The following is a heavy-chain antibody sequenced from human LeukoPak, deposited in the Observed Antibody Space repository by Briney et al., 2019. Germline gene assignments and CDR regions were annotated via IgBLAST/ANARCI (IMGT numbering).Heavy chain of an antibody. CDR1: GYTFTGYY. D-gene: IGHD5-24*01. CDR2: INPNSGGT. J-gene: IGHJ4*02. Sequence: ASVKVSCKASGYTFTGYYMHWVRQAPGQGLEWMGWINPNSGGTNYAQKFQGRVTMTRDTSISTAYMELSRLRSKDTAVYHCARDRGEMATISYWGQGTLVTVSS. CDR3: ARDRGEMATISY. V-gene: IGHV1-2*02.